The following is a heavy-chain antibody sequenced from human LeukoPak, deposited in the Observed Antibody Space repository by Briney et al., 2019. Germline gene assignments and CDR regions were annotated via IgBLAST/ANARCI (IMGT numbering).Heavy chain of an antibody. CDR2: IYTSGST. D-gene: IGHD1-7*01. Sequence: SETLSLTCTVSGGSISSYYWSWTRQPAGKGLEWIGRIYTSGSTNYNPSLKSRVTISVDKSKNQFSLKLSSVTAADTAVYYCARDQLELYYYYYMDVWGKGTTVTVSS. J-gene: IGHJ6*03. CDR3: ARDQLELYYYYYMDV. V-gene: IGHV4-4*07. CDR1: GGSISSYY.